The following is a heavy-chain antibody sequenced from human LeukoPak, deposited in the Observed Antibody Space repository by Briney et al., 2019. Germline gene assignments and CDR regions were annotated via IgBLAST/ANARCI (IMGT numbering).Heavy chain of an antibody. D-gene: IGHD4-17*01. J-gene: IGHJ4*02. V-gene: IGHV4-39*01. CDR2: IYYSGTT. Sequence: SETLSLTCTVSGGSITSSTYYWGWIRQPPGNGPQWIGSIYYSGTTYYNPSLKCRVTISVDSSKNQLSLKVSSVTAADTAVYYCARQGRMTTVTTLLYWGQGTLVTVSS. CDR3: ARQGRMTTVTTLLY. CDR1: GGSITSSTYY.